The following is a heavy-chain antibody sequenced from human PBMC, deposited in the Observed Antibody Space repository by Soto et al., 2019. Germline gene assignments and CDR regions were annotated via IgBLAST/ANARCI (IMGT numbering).Heavy chain of an antibody. CDR3: TTDPGYYYDSSGYYSTSDY. Sequence: VGSLRLSCAASGFTFSNAWMSWVRQAPGKGLEWVGRIKGKTDGGTTDYAAPVKGRFTISRDDSKNTLYLQMNSLKTEDTAVYYCTTDPGYYYDSSGYYSTSDYWGQGTLVTVSS. J-gene: IGHJ4*02. D-gene: IGHD3-22*01. CDR1: GFTFSNAW. V-gene: IGHV3-15*01. CDR2: IKGKTDGGTT.